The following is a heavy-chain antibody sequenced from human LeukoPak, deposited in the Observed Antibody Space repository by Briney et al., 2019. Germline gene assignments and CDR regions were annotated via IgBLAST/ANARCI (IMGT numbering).Heavy chain of an antibody. D-gene: IGHD5-24*01. Sequence: GGSLRLSCAASGFTFSNYWMHWVRQAPGKGLVWVSRINSDGINTSYADSVKGRFTISRDNAKNTLNLQMSSLRAEDTAVYYCARLYLPATRFDYWGQGTLVTVSS. CDR1: GFTFSNYW. CDR2: INSDGINT. V-gene: IGHV3-74*01. CDR3: ARLYLPATRFDY. J-gene: IGHJ4*02.